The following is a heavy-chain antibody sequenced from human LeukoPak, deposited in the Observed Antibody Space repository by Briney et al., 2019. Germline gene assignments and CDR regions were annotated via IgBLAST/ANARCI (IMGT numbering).Heavy chain of an antibody. J-gene: IGHJ1*01. V-gene: IGHV4-59*12. CDR1: GGSMTNYY. CDR2: IFYTGNT. Sequence: TSETLSLTCSVSGGSMTNYYWSWIRQPPGKGLEWIGYIFYTGNTNYNPSLKSRVTMSLDNSNNHFSLKLSSVTAADTAVYYCTTNGWYCLDHWGQGALVTVSS. D-gene: IGHD6-19*01. CDR3: TTNGWYCLDH.